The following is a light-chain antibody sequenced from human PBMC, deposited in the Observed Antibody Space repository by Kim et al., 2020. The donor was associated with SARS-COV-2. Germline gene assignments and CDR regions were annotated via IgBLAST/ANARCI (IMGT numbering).Light chain of an antibody. CDR3: SSYTSSSTWV. V-gene: IGLV2-14*01. CDR1: SSDVGSYKY. Sequence: GQSSTVSCAGTSSDVGSYKYVSWYQQHPGKAPKLMIYEVSNRPSGVSNRFSGSKSGNTASLTISGLQAEDEADYYCSSYTSSSTWVFGGGTQLTVL. CDR2: EVS. J-gene: IGLJ3*02.